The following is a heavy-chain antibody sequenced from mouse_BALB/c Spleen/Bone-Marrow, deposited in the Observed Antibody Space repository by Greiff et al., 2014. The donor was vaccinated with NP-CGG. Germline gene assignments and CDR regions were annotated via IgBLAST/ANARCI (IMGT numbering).Heavy chain of an antibody. D-gene: IGHD1-1*01. CDR1: GYAFSSYW. Sequence: VQVVESGAELVRPGSSVKISCKASGYAFSSYWVNWVRQRPGQGLKWIGQIYPGDGDTNYNGKFKDKATLTADKSSSTAYMQLSSLTSEASAVYFCAKSGYGSFDYWGQGTTLTVSS. V-gene: IGHV1-80*01. CDR3: AKSGYGSFDY. CDR2: IYPGDGDT. J-gene: IGHJ2*01.